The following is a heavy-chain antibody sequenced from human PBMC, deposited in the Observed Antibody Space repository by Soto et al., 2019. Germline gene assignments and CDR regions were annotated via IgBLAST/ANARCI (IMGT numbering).Heavy chain of an antibody. V-gene: IGHV1-69*01. CDR2: IIPLLGIT. D-gene: IGHD1-20*01. Sequence: QAQLMQSGSEVKKPGSSVKVSCKASGGTFSGYAINWVRQAPGQGLEWMGGIIPLLGITDYGQKLQGRSTIAADESTGTAYMDLRGLRSEDTAVYYCARDPRSITGTTSSEDFQHWGQGTLVSVSS. CDR3: ARDPRSITGTTSSEDFQH. CDR1: GGTFSGYA. J-gene: IGHJ1*01.